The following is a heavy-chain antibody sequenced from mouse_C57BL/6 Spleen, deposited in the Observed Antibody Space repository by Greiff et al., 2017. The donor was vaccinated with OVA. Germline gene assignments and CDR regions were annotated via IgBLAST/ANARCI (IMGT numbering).Heavy chain of an antibody. D-gene: IGHD4-1*01. Sequence: EVKLVESGGDLVKPGGSLKLSCAASGFTFSSYGMSWVRQTPDKRLEWVATISSGGSYTYYPDSVKGRFTISRDNAKNTLYLQMSSLKSEDTAMYYWARLGNWYFDVWGTGTTVTVSS. CDR3: ARLGNWYFDV. V-gene: IGHV5-6*01. CDR2: ISSGGSYT. J-gene: IGHJ1*03. CDR1: GFTFSSYG.